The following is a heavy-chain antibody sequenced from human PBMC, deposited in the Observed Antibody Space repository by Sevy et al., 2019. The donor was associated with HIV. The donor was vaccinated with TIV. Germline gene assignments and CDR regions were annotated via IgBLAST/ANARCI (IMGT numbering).Heavy chain of an antibody. D-gene: IGHD3-10*01. J-gene: IGHJ6*02. CDR2: ISSSGSTI. V-gene: IGHV3-11*01. CDR1: GFTFSDYY. Sequence: GGSLRLSCAASGFTFSDYYMSWTRQAPGKGLEWVSYISSSGSTIYYADSVKGRFTISRDNAKNSLYLQMNSLRAEDKAVYYCARSYYGSGSYHNANYYYYYGMDVRGQGTTVTVSS. CDR3: ARSYYGSGSYHNANYYYYYGMDV.